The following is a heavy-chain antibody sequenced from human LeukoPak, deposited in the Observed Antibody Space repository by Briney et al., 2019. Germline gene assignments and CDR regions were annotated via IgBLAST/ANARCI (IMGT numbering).Heavy chain of an antibody. CDR3: AKAFKFGVIIPPTYYYYYLDV. CDR1: GFTFSSYA. J-gene: IGHJ6*03. V-gene: IGHV3-23*01. D-gene: IGHD3-3*01. Sequence: GGSLRLSCAASGFTFSSYAMSWVRQAPGKGLEWVSAISGSGGSTYYADSVKGRFTISRDNSKNTLYLQMNSLRAEDTAVYYCAKAFKFGVIIPPTYYYYYLDVWGKGTTVTVSS. CDR2: ISGSGGST.